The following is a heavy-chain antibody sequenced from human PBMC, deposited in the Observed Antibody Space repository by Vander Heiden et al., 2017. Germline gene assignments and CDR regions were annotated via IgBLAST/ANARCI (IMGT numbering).Heavy chain of an antibody. Sequence: EVHLVESGGGLVKPGGSLRLSCAASGFTFTNAWMSWVRQAPGKGLEWVGRIKSNSDGGTTDYAAPVKGRFTISRDDSKNTLCLQMNRMKSEDTAVYYCTTDRNSYSMIEGYWGQGTLVTVSS. V-gene: IGHV3-15*01. CDR3: TTDRNSYSMIEGY. D-gene: IGHD3-22*01. CDR1: GFTFTNAW. CDR2: IKSNSDGGTT. J-gene: IGHJ4*02.